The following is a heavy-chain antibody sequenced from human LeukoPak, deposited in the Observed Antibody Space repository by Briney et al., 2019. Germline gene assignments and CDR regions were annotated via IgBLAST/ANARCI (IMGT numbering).Heavy chain of an antibody. D-gene: IGHD6-13*01. CDR2: ISYDGRHK. CDR1: GFTFSNYG. CDR3: ARVPSIAAVGIRLDY. V-gene: IGHV3-30*03. J-gene: IGHJ4*02. Sequence: GGSLRLSCVVSGFTFSNYGMHWVPQAPGKGLEWVAVISYDGRHKYYADSVKGRFTISRDNSKNTLYLQMNSLRAEDTAMYYCARVPSIAAVGIRLDYWGQGTLVTVSS.